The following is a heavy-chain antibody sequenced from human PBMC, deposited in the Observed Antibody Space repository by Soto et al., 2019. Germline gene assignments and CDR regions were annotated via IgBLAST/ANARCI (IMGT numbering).Heavy chain of an antibody. CDR3: AKAPRGSGRYYYFDD. D-gene: IGHD3-10*01. CDR2: INQEGSEE. V-gene: IGHV3-7*05. Sequence: EVQLVESGGGLVQPGGSLRLSCAASGFTFTTYWMSWVRQAPGKGLEWVANINQEGSEEYYVDSVKGRFTISRDNAKNSLYLQMSSLRDDDTAVYYCAKAPRGSGRYYYFDDWGQGTLITVSS. CDR1: GFTFTTYW. J-gene: IGHJ4*02.